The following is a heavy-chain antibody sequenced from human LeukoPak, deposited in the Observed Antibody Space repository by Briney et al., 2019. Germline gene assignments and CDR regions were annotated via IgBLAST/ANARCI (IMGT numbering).Heavy chain of an antibody. CDR1: GFTFSSFG. CDR2: IGYTGTDT. V-gene: IGHV3-30*02. J-gene: IGHJ4*02. D-gene: IGHD2-8*02. Sequence: GRSLRLSCAASGFTFSSFGMHWVRQAPGGGLEWVAYIGYTGTDTYYADSVKGRFTISRDNSKNTVHLQVNSLRAADTALYSCARDLTERKYYIAYWGQGTLVTVSS. CDR3: ARDLTERKYYIAY.